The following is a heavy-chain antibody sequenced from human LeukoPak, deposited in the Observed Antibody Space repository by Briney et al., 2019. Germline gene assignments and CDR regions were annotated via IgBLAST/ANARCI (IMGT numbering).Heavy chain of an antibody. CDR2: IIPIFGTA. CDR3: ARDSIVVVITVYYYYGMDV. Sequence: GSSVKVSCKASGGTFSSYAISWVRQAPGQGLEWMGGIIPIFGTANYAQKFQGRVTITADESTSTAYMELSSLRSEDTAVYYCARDSIVVVITVYYYYGMDVWGQGTTVTVSS. V-gene: IGHV1-69*01. J-gene: IGHJ6*02. D-gene: IGHD3-22*01. CDR1: GGTFSSYA.